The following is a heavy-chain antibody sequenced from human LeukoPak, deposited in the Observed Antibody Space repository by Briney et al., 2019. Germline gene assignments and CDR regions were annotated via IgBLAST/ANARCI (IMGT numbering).Heavy chain of an antibody. Sequence: GGSLRLSCAASGFTFSSYAMHWVRQAPGKGLEWVAVISYDGSNKYYADCVKGRFTVSRDNSKNTLYLQMNSLRAEDTAVYYCAREGTRGYSGYDYLDYWGQGTLVTVSS. V-gene: IGHV3-30-3*01. CDR3: AREGTRGYSGYDYLDY. J-gene: IGHJ4*02. CDR2: ISYDGSNK. D-gene: IGHD5-12*01. CDR1: GFTFSSYA.